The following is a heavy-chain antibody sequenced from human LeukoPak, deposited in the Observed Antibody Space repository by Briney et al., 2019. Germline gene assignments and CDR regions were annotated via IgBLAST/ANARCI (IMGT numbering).Heavy chain of an antibody. Sequence: GGSLRLSCAASGLTVSRNYMSWVRQAPGKGLEWVSLTYSDGSTSYTESVKGRFTISRDNSKNTLSLQLNSLRAEDTAVYYCARDGGSSTKEPTGGYYYYGMDVWGQGTTVTVFS. D-gene: IGHD1-1*01. J-gene: IGHJ6*02. CDR1: GLTVSRNY. CDR2: TYSDGST. CDR3: ARDGGSSTKEPTGGYYYYGMDV. V-gene: IGHV3-53*01.